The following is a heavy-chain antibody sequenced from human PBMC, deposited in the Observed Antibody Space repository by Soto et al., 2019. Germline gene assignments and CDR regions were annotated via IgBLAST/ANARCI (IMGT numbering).Heavy chain of an antibody. CDR2: VSYDGSYK. J-gene: IGHJ4*02. D-gene: IGHD6-6*01. CDR3: AKEMYPRTVLDSSSPWGDY. Sequence: QVQLVESGGGVAQPGRSLRLSCAGSGFTFSDYGMHWVRQAPGKGLEWVAVVSYDGSYKYYADSVKGRFTVSRDLSGNTLFLQMNSLMLEDTAVYFCAKEMYPRTVLDSSSPWGDYWGQGALVAVSS. CDR1: GFTFSDYG. V-gene: IGHV3-30*18.